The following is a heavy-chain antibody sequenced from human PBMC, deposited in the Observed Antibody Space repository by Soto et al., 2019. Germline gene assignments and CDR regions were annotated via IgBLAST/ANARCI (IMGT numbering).Heavy chain of an antibody. V-gene: IGHV4-39*01. D-gene: IGHD6-13*01. J-gene: IGHJ4*02. CDR2: IYYTGST. CDR1: GGSISSTSYY. Sequence: QLQLQESGPGLVKPSETLSLTCTVSGGSISSTSYYWGWIRQPPRKGLESIGKIYYTGSTYYNPSDKSRVTMSVDTSKNQFTMKLRSVTAADTAVYYCARHRGSGPGTAAALLDYWGQGTLVTVSS. CDR3: ARHRGSGPGTAAALLDY.